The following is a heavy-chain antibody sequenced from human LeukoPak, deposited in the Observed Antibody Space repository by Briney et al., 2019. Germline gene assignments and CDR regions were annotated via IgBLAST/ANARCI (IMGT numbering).Heavy chain of an antibody. CDR3: ARAGGSRWYVILYY. CDR1: GGTFSSNV. Sequence: SVKVSCKASGGTFSSNVISWVRQAPGQGLEWMGRIIPIIGTPDYAQKFQGRVTITADKSTNTAYMELTSLKSDDTAVYYCARAGGSRWYVILYYWGQGTLVTVSS. J-gene: IGHJ4*02. V-gene: IGHV1-69*04. CDR2: IIPIIGTP. D-gene: IGHD6-13*01.